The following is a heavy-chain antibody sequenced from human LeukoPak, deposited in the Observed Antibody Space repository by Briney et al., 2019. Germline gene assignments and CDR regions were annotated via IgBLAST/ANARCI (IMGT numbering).Heavy chain of an antibody. Sequence: GGSLRLSCAASGFTFSSYNMNWVRQAPGKGLEWVSSISSTSRSYIYYADSVKGRFTISRDNAKNSLYLQMNSLRAEDTAVYYCARLEVVPAARGFDYWGQGTLVTVSS. D-gene: IGHD2-2*01. CDR2: ISSTSRSYI. V-gene: IGHV3-21*01. CDR3: ARLEVVPAARGFDY. CDR1: GFTFSSYN. J-gene: IGHJ4*02.